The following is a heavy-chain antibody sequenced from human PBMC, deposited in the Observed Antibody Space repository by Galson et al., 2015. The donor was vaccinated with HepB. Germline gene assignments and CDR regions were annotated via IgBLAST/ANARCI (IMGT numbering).Heavy chain of an antibody. CDR2: IIPILGIA. J-gene: IGHJ5*02. D-gene: IGHD3-22*01. V-gene: IGHV1-69*04. CDR3: AREDKIVVVISAGLGGGWFDP. Sequence: SVKVSCKASGGTFSSYTISWVRQAPGQGLEWMGRIIPILGIANYAQKFQGRVTITADKSTSTAYMELSSLRSEDTAVYYCAREDKIVVVISAGLGGGWFDPWGQGTLVTVSS. CDR1: GGTFSSYT.